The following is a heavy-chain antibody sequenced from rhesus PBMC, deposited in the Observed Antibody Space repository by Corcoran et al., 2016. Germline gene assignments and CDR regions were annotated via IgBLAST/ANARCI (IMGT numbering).Heavy chain of an antibody. V-gene: IGHV4-73*01. J-gene: IGHJ6*01. CDR3: AREREDGLDS. Sequence: QVKLQQWGEGLVKPSETLSLTCAVYGGSISGYYWSWIRQPPGKGLEWIGNMDVKRASTKYTPSLKNRVTNSKDTSKNQCSLKLSAVTAADTAVYYCAREREDGLDSWGQGVVVTVSS. CDR2: MDVKRAST. D-gene: IGHD1-44*02. CDR1: GGSISGYY.